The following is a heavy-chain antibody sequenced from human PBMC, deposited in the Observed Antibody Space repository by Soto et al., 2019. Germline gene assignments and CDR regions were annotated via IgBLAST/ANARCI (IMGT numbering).Heavy chain of an antibody. CDR2: ISYDGSNK. Sequence: QVQLVESGGGVVQPGRSLRLSCAASGFTFSSYGMHWVRQAPGKGLEWVAVISYDGSNKYYPDSVKGRFTISRDNSKNTLYLQMSSLRAEDTAVSYCAKDRSSGWIDWGQGTLVTVSS. D-gene: IGHD6-19*01. V-gene: IGHV3-30*18. CDR1: GFTFSSYG. CDR3: AKDRSSGWID. J-gene: IGHJ4*02.